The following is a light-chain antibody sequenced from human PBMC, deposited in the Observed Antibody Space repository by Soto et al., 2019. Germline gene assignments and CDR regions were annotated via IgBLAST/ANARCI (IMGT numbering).Light chain of an antibody. Sequence: QSVLTQPPSVSAAPGQKVTISRSGSSSNIGNNYVSWYQQLPGTAPKLLMYDNNKRPSGIPDRFSGSKSGTSATLGITGLQTGDEADYYCGTWDSSLSAVVFGGGTKLTVL. J-gene: IGLJ2*01. V-gene: IGLV1-51*01. CDR1: SSNIGNNY. CDR2: DNN. CDR3: GTWDSSLSAVV.